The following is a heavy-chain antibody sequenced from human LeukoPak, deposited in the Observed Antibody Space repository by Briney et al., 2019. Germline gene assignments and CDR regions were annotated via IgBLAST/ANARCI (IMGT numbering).Heavy chain of an antibody. CDR3: AKARAGMYSSGWYSDAFDI. J-gene: IGHJ3*02. CDR1: GFTFSSYA. Sequence: GGSLRLSCAASGFTFSSYAMSWVRQAPGKGLEWVSAISGSGGSTYYADSVKGRFTISRDNSKNTLYLQMNSLRAEDTAVYYCAKARAGMYSSGWYSDAFDIWGQGTMATVSS. CDR2: ISGSGGST. V-gene: IGHV3-23*01. D-gene: IGHD6-19*01.